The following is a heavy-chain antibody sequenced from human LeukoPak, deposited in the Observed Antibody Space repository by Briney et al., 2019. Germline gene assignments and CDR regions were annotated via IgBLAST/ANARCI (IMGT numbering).Heavy chain of an antibody. D-gene: IGHD3-22*01. V-gene: IGHV3-30*18. Sequence: GGSLRLSCAASGFTFSRNGIHWVRQAPGKGLEWVAVISYDGSNKYYADSGKGRFTISRDNSKNTLYLQMNSLRAEDTAVYYCAKDGLYYYDSSGYYLGYFDYWGQGTLVTVSS. J-gene: IGHJ4*02. CDR3: AKDGLYYYDSSGYYLGYFDY. CDR2: ISYDGSNK. CDR1: GFTFSRNG.